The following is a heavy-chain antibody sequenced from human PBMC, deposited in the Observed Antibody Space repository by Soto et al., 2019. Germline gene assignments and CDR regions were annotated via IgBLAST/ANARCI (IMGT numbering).Heavy chain of an antibody. CDR2: IIPIFGTA. CDR3: ARVVRTTANYYYYGMDV. Sequence: SVKVSCKASGGTFSSYAISWVRQAPGQGLEWMGGIIPIFGTANYAQKFQGRVTITADESTSTAYMELSSLRSEDTAVYYSARVVRTTANYYYYGMDVWGQGTTVTVSS. D-gene: IGHD4-4*01. J-gene: IGHJ6*02. V-gene: IGHV1-69*13. CDR1: GGTFSSYA.